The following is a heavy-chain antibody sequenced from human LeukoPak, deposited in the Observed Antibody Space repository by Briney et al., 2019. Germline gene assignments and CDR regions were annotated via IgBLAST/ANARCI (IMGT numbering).Heavy chain of an antibody. Sequence: GGSLRLSCAASGFTFSSYWVSWVRQAPGKGLEWVANIKQDGSEKYYVDSVKGRFTISRDNAKNSLYLQMNSLRAEDTAVYYCARDLPGGGSSPPVFNYGGQEPLAPVPS. V-gene: IGHV3-7*01. J-gene: IGHJ4*02. CDR3: ARDLPGGGSSPPVFNY. CDR1: GFTFSSYW. CDR2: IKQDGSEK. D-gene: IGHD6-13*01.